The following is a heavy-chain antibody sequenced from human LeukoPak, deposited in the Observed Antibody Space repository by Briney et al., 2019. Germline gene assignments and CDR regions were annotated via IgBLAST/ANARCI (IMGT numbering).Heavy chain of an antibody. V-gene: IGHV1-69*05. Sequence: SVKVSCKASGGTFSSYAISWVRQAPGQGLEWMGRIIPIFGTANYAQKFQGRVTITTDESTSTAYMELSSLRSEDTAVYYCATGIAAAGTGYWGQGTLVTVSS. D-gene: IGHD6-13*01. CDR1: GGTFSSYA. J-gene: IGHJ4*02. CDR2: IIPIFGTA. CDR3: ATGIAAAGTGY.